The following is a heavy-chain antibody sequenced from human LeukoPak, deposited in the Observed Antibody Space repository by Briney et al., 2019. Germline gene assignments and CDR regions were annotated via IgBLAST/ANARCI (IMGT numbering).Heavy chain of an antibody. V-gene: IGHV4-34*01. Sequence: SETLSLTCAVYGGSFSGYYWSWIRQPPGKGLEWIGEINHSGSTNYNPSLKSRVTISVDTSKNQFSLKLSSVTAADTAVYYCARGLVRGYGYGAKYYFDYWGQGTLVTVSS. D-gene: IGHD5-18*01. J-gene: IGHJ4*02. CDR2: INHSGST. CDR3: ARGLVRGYGYGAKYYFDY. CDR1: GGSFSGYY.